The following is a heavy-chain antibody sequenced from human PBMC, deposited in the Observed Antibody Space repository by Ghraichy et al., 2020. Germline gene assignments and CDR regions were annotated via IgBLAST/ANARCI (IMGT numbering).Heavy chain of an antibody. V-gene: IGHV1-69*13. CDR1: GGTFSSYA. CDR2: IIPIFGTA. Sequence: SVKVSFKASGGTFSSYAISWVRQAPGQGLEWMGGIIPIFGTANYAQKFQGRVTITADESTSTAYMELSSLRSEDTAVYYCASPEGVVVAATPIFDYYYGMDVWGQGTTVTVSS. D-gene: IGHD2-15*01. J-gene: IGHJ6*02. CDR3: ASPEGVVVAATPIFDYYYGMDV.